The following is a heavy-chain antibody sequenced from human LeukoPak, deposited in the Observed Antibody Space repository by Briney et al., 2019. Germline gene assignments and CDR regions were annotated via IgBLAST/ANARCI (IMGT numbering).Heavy chain of an antibody. Sequence: PGGSLRLSCAVSGITLSNYGMSWVRQAPGKGLEWVAGISDSGSRTNYADSVKGRFTISRDNPKNTLILQMNSLRPEDTAVYFCAKRGVVIRVILVGFHKEAYYFDSWGQGALVTVSS. CDR1: GITLSNYG. D-gene: IGHD3-22*01. CDR2: ISDSGSRT. CDR3: AKRGVVIRVILVGFHKEAYYFDS. V-gene: IGHV3-23*01. J-gene: IGHJ4*02.